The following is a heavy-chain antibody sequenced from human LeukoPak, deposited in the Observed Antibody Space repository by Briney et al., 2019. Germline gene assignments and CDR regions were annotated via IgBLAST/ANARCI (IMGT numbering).Heavy chain of an antibody. J-gene: IGHJ4*02. CDR2: IKEDGSEK. CDR3: ARIGYSGSSFDY. D-gene: IGHD6-13*01. Sequence: GGSLRLSCAASGFTFSNYWMSWVRQAPGKGLDWVASIKEDGSEKNYVDSLKGRFSISRDNARNSLHLQMNSLRAEDTAEYYCARIGYSGSSFDYWGQGTLVTVSS. CDR1: GFTFSNYW. V-gene: IGHV3-7*05.